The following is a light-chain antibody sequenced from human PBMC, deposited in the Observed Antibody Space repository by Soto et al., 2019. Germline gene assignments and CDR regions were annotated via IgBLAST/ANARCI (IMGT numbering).Light chain of an antibody. CDR2: GAS. J-gene: IGKJ4*01. CDR3: QQYDTWPPLT. V-gene: IGKV3-15*01. Sequence: EIVMMQSPAILSVSPGERATLSCRASQSVRSILAWYQQKPGQAPRLLIYGASTRATGIAARFSGSGSGTEFTLTISSLQSEDFAVYYCQQYDTWPPLTFGGGTKVVIK. CDR1: QSVRSI.